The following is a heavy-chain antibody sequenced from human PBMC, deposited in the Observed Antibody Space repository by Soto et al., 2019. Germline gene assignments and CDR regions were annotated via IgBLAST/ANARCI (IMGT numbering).Heavy chain of an antibody. J-gene: IGHJ5*02. CDR2: TYYRSKWYN. V-gene: IGHV6-1*01. CDR3: AREYPGDYNWNYRDPFDP. D-gene: IGHD1-7*01. CDR1: GDSVSSNSAA. Sequence: SQTLSLTCAISGDSVSSNSAAWNWIRQSPSRGLEWLGRTYYRSKWYNDYAVSVKSRITINPDTSKNQFSLQLNSVTPEDTAVYYCAREYPGDYNWNYRDPFDPWGQGTLVTVSS.